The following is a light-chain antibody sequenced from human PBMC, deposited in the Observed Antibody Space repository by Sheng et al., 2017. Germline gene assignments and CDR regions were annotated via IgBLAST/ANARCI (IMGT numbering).Light chain of an antibody. V-gene: IGKV3-20*01. CDR3: QQYGSSPNS. Sequence: EMVLTQSPATLSLSPGERATLSCRASQSVASYLAWYQQKPGQAPRLLIYGASSRATGIPDRFSGSGSGTDFTLTISRLEPEDFAVYYCQQYGSSPNSFGQGTKLEIK. CDR2: GAS. CDR1: QSVASY. J-gene: IGKJ2*03.